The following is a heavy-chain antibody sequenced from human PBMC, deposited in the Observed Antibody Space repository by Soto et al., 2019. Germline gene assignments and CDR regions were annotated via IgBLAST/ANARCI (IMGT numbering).Heavy chain of an antibody. CDR1: GFTVSISY. D-gene: IGHD3-16*01. Sequence: TGGSLRLSCAGSGFTVSISYMTWVRQVPGKGLEWVSIRYSDGRSYHAESVKGRFTISRDNAKNALYLQMNSLRADDTAVYYCARGGTLRAGWFDPWGQGTLVTVSS. V-gene: IGHV3-66*01. J-gene: IGHJ5*02. CDR2: RYSDGRS. CDR3: ARGGTLRAGWFDP.